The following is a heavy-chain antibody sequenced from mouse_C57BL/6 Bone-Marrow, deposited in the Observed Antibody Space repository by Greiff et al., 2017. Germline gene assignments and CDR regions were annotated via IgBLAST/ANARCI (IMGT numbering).Heavy chain of an antibody. Sequence: VQLQQSGAELVRPGASVKLSCKASGYTFTDYYINWVQQRPGQGLEWIARFYPGSGNTYYNEKFKGKATLTAEKSSSTAYMQLSSLTSEDSAVYFCARPLGVMDYWGQGTSVTVSS. J-gene: IGHJ4*01. CDR3: ARPLGVMDY. D-gene: IGHD3-3*01. V-gene: IGHV1-76*01. CDR1: GYTFTDYY. CDR2: FYPGSGNT.